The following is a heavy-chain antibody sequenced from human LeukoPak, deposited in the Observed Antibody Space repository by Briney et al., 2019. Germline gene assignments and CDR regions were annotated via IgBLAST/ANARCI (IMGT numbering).Heavy chain of an antibody. J-gene: IGHJ4*02. CDR2: ISYSGST. V-gene: IGHV4-59*01. D-gene: IGHD3-10*01. Sequence: SETLSLTCTVSGGSISSYYWSWIRQPPGKGPEWIGYISYSGSTNYNPSLKSRVTISVDTSRNQFSLKLSSVTAADTAVYYRARGRLGGSGSYYNVLDYWGQGTLVTVSS. CDR1: GGSISSYY. CDR3: ARGRLGGSGSYYNVLDY.